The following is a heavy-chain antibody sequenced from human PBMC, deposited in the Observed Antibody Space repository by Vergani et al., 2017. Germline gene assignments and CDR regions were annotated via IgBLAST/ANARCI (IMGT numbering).Heavy chain of an antibody. CDR2: IIPIFGTA. V-gene: IGHV1-69*18. D-gene: IGHD3-22*01. J-gene: IGHJ4*02. CDR3: ARDSVPTRRETIVVVTYFDY. Sequence: QVQLVQSGAEVKEPGSSVKVSCKASGGTFSSYAISWVRQAPGQGLEWMGRIIPIFGTANYAQKFQGRVTITADESTSTAYMELSSLSSEETAVSYCARDSVPTRRETIVVVTYFDYWGQGTLVTVSS. CDR1: GGTFSSYA.